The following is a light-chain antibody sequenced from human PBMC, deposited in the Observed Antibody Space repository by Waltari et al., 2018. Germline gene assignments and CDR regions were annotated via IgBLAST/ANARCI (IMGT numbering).Light chain of an antibody. CDR3: MQGAHWPPMYT. CDR1: QRLVFNDGNSF. V-gene: IGKV2-30*01. CDR2: KVS. J-gene: IGKJ2*01. Sequence: AMPQSQFSLSVTPGQPASITCRTSQRLVFNDGNSFLHWFQQRPGQSPRRLIYKVSNRDSGVPDRVSGSGSGTDFTLKISRVEAEDVGVYYCMQGAHWPPMYTFGQGTKLEI.